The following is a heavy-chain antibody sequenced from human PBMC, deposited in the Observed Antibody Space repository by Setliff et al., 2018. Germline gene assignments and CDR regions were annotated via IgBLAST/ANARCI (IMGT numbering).Heavy chain of an antibody. J-gene: IGHJ4*02. Sequence: ASVKVSCKASGYTFTNYHMHWVRQAPGQGLEWMGVINCTGGSATYAQKFQGRVTMTRDMSTSTAYMELSSLRSEDRAIYHCVRWGRTLTTLPPSPPFAYWGQGTLVTVSS. CDR3: VRWGRTLTTLPPSPPFAY. V-gene: IGHV1-46*01. CDR2: INCTGGSA. CDR1: GYTFTNYH. D-gene: IGHD4-17*01.